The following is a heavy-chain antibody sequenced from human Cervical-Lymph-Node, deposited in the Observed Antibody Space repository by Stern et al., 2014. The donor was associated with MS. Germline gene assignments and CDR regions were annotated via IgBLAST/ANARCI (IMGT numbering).Heavy chain of an antibody. CDR1: GGSISSGSYY. V-gene: IGHV4-61*02. Sequence: QLQLQESGPGLVKPSQTLSLTCTVSGGSISSGSYYWSWIRQPAGKGLEWIGRIYTSGSTNYNPSLKSRVTISVDTSKNQFFLKLSSVTAADTAVYYCARDCRLRYFDNYGMDVWGQGTTVTVSS. CDR3: ARDCRLRYFDNYGMDV. D-gene: IGHD3-9*01. CDR2: IYTSGST. J-gene: IGHJ6*02.